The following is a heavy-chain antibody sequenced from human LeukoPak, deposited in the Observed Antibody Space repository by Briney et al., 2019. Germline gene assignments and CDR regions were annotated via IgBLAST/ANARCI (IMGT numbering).Heavy chain of an antibody. J-gene: IGHJ5*02. CDR3: ARDQGANWFDP. Sequence: SQTLSLTCAVSGGSISSGGYSWSWIRQPPGKGLEWIGYIYHSGSTYYNPSLKSRVTISVDRSKNQFSLKLSSVTAADTAVYYCARDQGANWFDPWGQGTLVTVSS. D-gene: IGHD4/OR15-4a*01. CDR1: GGSISSGGYS. CDR2: IYHSGST. V-gene: IGHV4-30-2*01.